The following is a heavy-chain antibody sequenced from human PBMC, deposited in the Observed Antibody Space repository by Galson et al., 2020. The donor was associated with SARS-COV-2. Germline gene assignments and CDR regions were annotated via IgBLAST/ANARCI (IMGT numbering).Heavy chain of an antibody. J-gene: IGHJ4*02. CDR2: ISSSSSTT. Sequence: GESLKISFAGSGFTFSSYSMNWVRQAPGKGLEWVSYISSSSSTTYYAASVKGRFTISRDDSKSIAYLQMNSLKTEDTAVYYCSLYSSSWYSSVGFWGQGTLVTVSS. V-gene: IGHV3-48*01. D-gene: IGHD6-13*01. CDR1: GFTFSSYS. CDR3: SLYSSSWYSSVGF.